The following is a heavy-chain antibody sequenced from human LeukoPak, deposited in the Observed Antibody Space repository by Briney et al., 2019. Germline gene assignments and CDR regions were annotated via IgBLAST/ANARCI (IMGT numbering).Heavy chain of an antibody. Sequence: GGSLRLSCTASGFIASSNYMSWVRQAPGKGLEWVPLIYSGGSTYYADSVKGRFTISRDNSKNTLYLQTSSLRAEDTAVYYCVRASTTVPNLLDYWGQGTLVTVSS. CDR1: GFIASSNY. CDR2: IYSGGST. J-gene: IGHJ4*02. D-gene: IGHD4-17*01. V-gene: IGHV3-53*01. CDR3: VRASTTVPNLLDY.